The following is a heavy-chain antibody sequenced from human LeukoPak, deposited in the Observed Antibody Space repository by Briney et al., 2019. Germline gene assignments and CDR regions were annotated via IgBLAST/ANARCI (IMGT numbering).Heavy chain of an antibody. CDR2: ISGSGGST. CDR1: GFTFSSYA. D-gene: IGHD3-3*01. CDR3: AKPQARYYDFWRGTNYFDY. V-gene: IGHV3-23*01. Sequence: PGGSLRLSCAASGFTFSSYAMSWVRQAPGKGLEWVSAISGSGGSTYYADSVKGRFTISRDNSKNTLYLQMNSLRAEDTAVYYCAKPQARYYDFWRGTNYFDYWGQGTLVTVSS. J-gene: IGHJ4*02.